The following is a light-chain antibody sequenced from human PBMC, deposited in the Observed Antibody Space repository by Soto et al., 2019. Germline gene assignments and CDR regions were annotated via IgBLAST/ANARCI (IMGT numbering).Light chain of an antibody. CDR1: QSISSS. CDR3: QQSYTAPSIT. V-gene: IGKV1-39*01. Sequence: DIQMTQSPSSLSASVGDNVTITCRASQSISSSLNWYQQKSGKAPNLLIYGVSRLQGGVPSRFSGSGSGTDFTLSISSLQPEDFATYYCQQSYTAPSITFGQGTRLEIK. CDR2: GVS. J-gene: IGKJ5*01.